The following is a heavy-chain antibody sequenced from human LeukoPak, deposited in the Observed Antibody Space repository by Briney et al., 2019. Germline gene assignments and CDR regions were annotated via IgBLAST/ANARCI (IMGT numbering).Heavy chain of an antibody. CDR2: INHNGST. Sequence: SETLSLTCAVYGGSFSGYYWSWIRQPPGKGLEWIGEINHNGSTNYNPSLKSRVTISVDTSKNQFSLKLSSVTAADTAVYYCARRYYYYYYMDVWGKGTTVTVSS. J-gene: IGHJ6*03. V-gene: IGHV4-34*01. CDR1: GGSFSGYY. CDR3: ARRYYYYYYMDV.